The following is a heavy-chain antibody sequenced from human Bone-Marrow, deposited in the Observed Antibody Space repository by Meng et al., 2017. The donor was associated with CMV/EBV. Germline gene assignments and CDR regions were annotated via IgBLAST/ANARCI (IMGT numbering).Heavy chain of an antibody. J-gene: IGHJ4*02. V-gene: IGHV4-59*01. D-gene: IGHD6-6*01. CDR1: GGSISYYY. CDR2: IYYSGST. CDR3: AREYTNSSAHLGDYFDY. Sequence: LETLSLTCTVSGGSISYYYWSWIRQPPGKGLEWIGSIYYSGSTNYSPSLKSRVTISVDTSKNQFSLNLTSVTAADTAVYYCAREYTNSSAHLGDYFDYWGQGTLVTVSS.